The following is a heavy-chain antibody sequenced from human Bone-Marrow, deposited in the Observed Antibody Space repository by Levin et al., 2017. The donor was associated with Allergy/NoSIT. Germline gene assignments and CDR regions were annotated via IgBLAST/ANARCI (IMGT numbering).Heavy chain of an antibody. Sequence: SETLSLTCTVSGGSISSYYWSWIRQPAGKGLEWIGRIYNTGSTNYNPSLKSRVTMSVDTSKNQFSLKLTSVAAADTAVYYCARVLGSNWFDPWGQGTLVTVSS. J-gene: IGHJ5*02. CDR3: ARVLGSNWFDP. CDR1: GGSISSYY. CDR2: IYNTGST. D-gene: IGHD1-26*01. V-gene: IGHV4-4*07.